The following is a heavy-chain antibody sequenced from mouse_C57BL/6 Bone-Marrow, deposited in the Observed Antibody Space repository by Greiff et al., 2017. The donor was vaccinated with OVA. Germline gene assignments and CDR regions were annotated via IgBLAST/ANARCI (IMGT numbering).Heavy chain of an antibody. Sequence: VQLQQSGPGLVQPSQSLSITCTVSGFSLTSYGVHWVRQPPGKGLEWLGVIWSGGSTDYNAAFISRLSISKDNSKSQVFFKMNSLQADDTAIYYCAKPYYGSSYVGPWFAYWGQGTLVTVSA. V-gene: IGHV2-4*01. CDR3: AKPYYGSSYVGPWFAY. D-gene: IGHD1-1*01. CDR1: GFSLTSYG. CDR2: IWSGGST. J-gene: IGHJ3*01.